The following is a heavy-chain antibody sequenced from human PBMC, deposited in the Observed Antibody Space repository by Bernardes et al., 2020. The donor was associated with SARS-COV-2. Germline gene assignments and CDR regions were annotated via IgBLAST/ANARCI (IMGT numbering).Heavy chain of an antibody. V-gene: IGHV3-74*01. CDR3: ARDLTPAYIDL. CDR2: INTDGSRA. CDR1: GFIFTKYW. Sequence: SLRLSCVVSGFIFTKYWMHWVRQAPGKGLEWVSRINTDGSRADYADSVKGRLTISRDNAKNTLYLQMNSLRAEDTAVYYCARDLTPAYIDLWGRGTLVTVSS. D-gene: IGHD2-15*01. J-gene: IGHJ2*01.